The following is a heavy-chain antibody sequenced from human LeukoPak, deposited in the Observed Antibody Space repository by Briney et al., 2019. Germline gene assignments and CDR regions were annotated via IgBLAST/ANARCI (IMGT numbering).Heavy chain of an antibody. Sequence: PSQTLSLTCTVSGGSISSGSYYWSWIRQPAGKGLEWIGRIYTSGSTNYNPSLKSRVTISVDTSKNQFSLKLSSVTAADTAVYYCARDLTPPAYYDSSGYYRYDAFDIWGQGTMVTVSS. V-gene: IGHV4-61*02. CDR3: ARDLTPPAYYDSSGYYRYDAFDI. J-gene: IGHJ3*02. CDR2: IYTSGST. D-gene: IGHD3-22*01. CDR1: GGSISSGSYY.